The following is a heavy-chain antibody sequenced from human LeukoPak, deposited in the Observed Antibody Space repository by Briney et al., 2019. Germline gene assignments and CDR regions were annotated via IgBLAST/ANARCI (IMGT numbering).Heavy chain of an antibody. CDR1: GLTFSSYA. CDR3: AKGRGEGHEDAFDI. J-gene: IGHJ3*02. CDR2: ISGSGGST. V-gene: IGHV3-23*01. Sequence: GGSLRLSCAASGLTFSSYAMSWVRQAPGKGLEWVSGISGSGGSTYYAGSVKGRFTISRDNSKNTLYLQMNSLRAEDTAVYYCAKGRGEGHEDAFDIWGQGTMVTVSS.